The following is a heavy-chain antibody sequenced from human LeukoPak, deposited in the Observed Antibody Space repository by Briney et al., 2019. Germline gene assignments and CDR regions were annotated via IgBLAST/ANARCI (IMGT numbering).Heavy chain of an antibody. D-gene: IGHD3-10*01. J-gene: IGHJ4*02. CDR1: GGSISSSSYY. V-gene: IGHV4-39*01. Sequence: PSETLSLTCTVSGGSISSSSYYWVWMRQPPGKGLKWIGSIYYSGSTYYNPSLKSRVTISVDTSKNQFSLRLNSVTAADTAVYYCARHTSMVRGVMKYYFDYWGQGTLATVSS. CDR2: IYYSGST. CDR3: ARHTSMVRGVMKYYFDY.